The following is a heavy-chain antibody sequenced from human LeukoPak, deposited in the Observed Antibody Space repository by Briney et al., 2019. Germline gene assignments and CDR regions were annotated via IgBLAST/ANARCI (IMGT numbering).Heavy chain of an antibody. V-gene: IGHV3-23*01. J-gene: IGHJ4*02. CDR2: ISGSGGST. D-gene: IGHD5-12*01. CDR1: GFTFSSYG. CDR3: AKRTLAHFDS. Sequence: PGGSLRLSCAASGFTFSSYGMSWVRQAPGKGLEWVSAISGSGGSTYYPDSVKGRFTISRDNSKNTLYLQMSSLRAEDTAVYYCAKRTLAHFDSWGQGTLVTVSS.